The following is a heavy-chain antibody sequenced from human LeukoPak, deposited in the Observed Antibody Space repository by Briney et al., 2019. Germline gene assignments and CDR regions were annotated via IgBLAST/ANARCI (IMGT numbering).Heavy chain of an antibody. CDR1: GYTFTSYY. J-gene: IGHJ4*02. V-gene: IGHV1-46*01. CDR3: ARGLFDARITMVRGVMVY. CDR2: INPSGGST. Sequence: GASVKVSCKASGYTFTSYYMRWVRQAPGQGLEWMGIINPSGGSTSYAQKFQGRVTMTRDTSTSTVYMELSSLRSEDTAVYYCARGLFDARITMVRGVMVYWGQGTLVTVSS. D-gene: IGHD3-10*01.